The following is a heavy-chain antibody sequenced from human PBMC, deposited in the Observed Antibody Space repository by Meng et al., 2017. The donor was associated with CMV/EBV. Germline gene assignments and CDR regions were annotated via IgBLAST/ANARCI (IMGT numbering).Heavy chain of an antibody. J-gene: IGHJ4*02. V-gene: IGHV3-66*02. Sequence: GGSLRLSCAASGFTVSSNYMSWVRQAPGKGLAWVSVIYSGGSTYYADSVKGRFTISRDNSKNTLYLQMNSLRAEDTAVYYCARARKYYYDTPGDFDYWGQGTLVTVSS. D-gene: IGHD3-22*01. CDR3: ARARKYYYDTPGDFDY. CDR1: GFTVSSNY. CDR2: IYSGGST.